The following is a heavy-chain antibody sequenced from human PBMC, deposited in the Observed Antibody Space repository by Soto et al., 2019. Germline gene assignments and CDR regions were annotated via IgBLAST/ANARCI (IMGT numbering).Heavy chain of an antibody. CDR1: DGSFIGYF. Sequence: QVELQQWGPGLVKPSETLSLTCTIHDGSFIGYFWSWIRQSPEKGLEWIGEINHSGRTSYNLSLRSRVTISVDTSTNQFSPKLTSVTAADTAVYYCARGYVRATAYFDAWGQGSPVIVSS. CDR3: ARGYVRATAYFDA. CDR2: INHSGRT. J-gene: IGHJ4*02. V-gene: IGHV4-34*01. D-gene: IGHD2-21*02.